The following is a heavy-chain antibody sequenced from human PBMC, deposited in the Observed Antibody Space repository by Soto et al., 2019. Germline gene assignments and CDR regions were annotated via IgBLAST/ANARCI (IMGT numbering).Heavy chain of an antibody. CDR1: GFTFSTYA. Sequence: GGSLRLSCAASGFTFSTYAMTWVRQAPGTGLEWLSAITSSGDNTYYADSVKGRFTISRDNSKNTLYLQMNSLRAEDTALYYFAHPVCSGGGCDYFDSWGLGTLVNVSS. D-gene: IGHD2-15*01. CDR2: ITSSGDNT. J-gene: IGHJ4*02. CDR3: AHPVCSGGGCDYFDS. V-gene: IGHV3-23*01.